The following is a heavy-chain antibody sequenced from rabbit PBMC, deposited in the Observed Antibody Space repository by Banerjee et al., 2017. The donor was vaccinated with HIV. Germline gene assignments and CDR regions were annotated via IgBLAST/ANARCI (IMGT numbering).Heavy chain of an antibody. CDR1: GFTISSTYH. V-gene: IGHV1S7*01. J-gene: IGHJ4*01. CDR2: IHTGDRST. D-gene: IGHD1-1*01. CDR3: ARDYDSSSGYQFNL. Sequence: QLKETGGGLVQPGGSLTLSCKASGFTISSTYHMSWVRQAPGKGLEWIGIIHTGDRSTQYASWVNGRFTISSDNAQNTVDLQLNRLTAADTATYFCARDYDSSSGYQFNLWGQGTLVTVS.